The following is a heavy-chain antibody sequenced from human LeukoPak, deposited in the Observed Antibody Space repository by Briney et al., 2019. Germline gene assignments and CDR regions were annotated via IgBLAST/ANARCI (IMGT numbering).Heavy chain of an antibody. CDR2: IAPSSGTT. CDR3: ARASGSSAVPFDY. V-gene: IGHV1-46*01. Sequence: ASVKVSCKASGYAFTSNYMHWVRQAPGQGLEWMGVIAPSSGTTSYAQKFQGRVTMTRDTSTSTLYMELSSLTSEDTAVYYCARASGSSAVPFDYWGQGTLVTVSS. CDR1: GYAFTSNY. D-gene: IGHD3-10*01. J-gene: IGHJ4*02.